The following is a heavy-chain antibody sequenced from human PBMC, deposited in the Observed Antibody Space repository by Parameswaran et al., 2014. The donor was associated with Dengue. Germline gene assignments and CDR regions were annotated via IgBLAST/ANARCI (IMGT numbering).Heavy chain of an antibody. Sequence: VRQMPGKGLEWVSYISSSGSTIYYADSVKGRFTISRDNAKNSLYLQMNSLRAEDTAVYYCASIAVAGSWGLDIDYWGQGTLVTVSS. J-gene: IGHJ4*02. CDR3: ASIAVAGSWGLDIDY. D-gene: IGHD6-19*01. V-gene: IGHV3-48*03. CDR2: ISSSGSTI.